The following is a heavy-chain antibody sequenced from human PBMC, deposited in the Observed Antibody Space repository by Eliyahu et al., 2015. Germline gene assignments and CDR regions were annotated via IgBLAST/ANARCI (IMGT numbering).Heavy chain of an antibody. CDR1: GFXFRTYW. Sequence: DVRLVESGXALVQAGGSLRIPCXASGFXFRTYWMQWVRLSPKKGLTWXSHITGDGKNTDYADSVRGRFTISRDNAKNTVFLQMDSLTAEDKGIYFCARDLPSFATRRFDFWGPGTQVTVS. CDR3: ARDLPSFATRRFDF. V-gene: IGHV3-74*01. D-gene: IGHD6-25*01. J-gene: IGHJ4*02. CDR2: ITGDGKNT.